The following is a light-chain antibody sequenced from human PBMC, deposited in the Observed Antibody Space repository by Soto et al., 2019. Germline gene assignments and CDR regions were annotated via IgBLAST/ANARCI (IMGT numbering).Light chain of an antibody. Sequence: QSVLTQPASVSGSPGQAITISCTGSSSDVGYYDYVSWFQQHPGTAPKLIIYEVKNRPSGVSNRFPGAKSGNTASLTISGLQAEDEADYYCTSYTRTNTRVFGGGTKLTVL. J-gene: IGLJ3*02. CDR3: TSYTRTNTRV. V-gene: IGLV2-14*01. CDR1: SSDVGYYDY. CDR2: EVK.